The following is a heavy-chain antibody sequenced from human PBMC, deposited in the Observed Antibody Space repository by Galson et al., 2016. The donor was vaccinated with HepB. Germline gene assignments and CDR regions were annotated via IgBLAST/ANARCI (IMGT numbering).Heavy chain of an antibody. V-gene: IGHV3-30*18. CDR2: TSYDGTNK. D-gene: IGHD2-2*01. CDR1: GFTFRSYG. Sequence: SLRLSCAGSGFTFRSYGIHWVRQAPGKGLEWVAVTSYDGTNKYYADSLKGRFTISRDNSKNTLYLQMNSLRAEDTAVYYCAKDAILASGTGCYADYWGQGTLVTVSS. J-gene: IGHJ4*02. CDR3: AKDAILASGTGCYADY.